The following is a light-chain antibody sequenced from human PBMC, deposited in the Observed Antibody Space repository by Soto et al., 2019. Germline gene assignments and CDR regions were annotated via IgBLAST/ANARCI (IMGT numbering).Light chain of an antibody. CDR3: QQYYSYPIT. Sequence: EIVMTQSPVTLSVSPGERATLSCRASQRVSSNVAWYQQKPGQAPRLLIYGASTRATGIPARFSGSGSETEFTLTISCLQSEDFATYYCQQYYSYPITFGQGTRLEIK. J-gene: IGKJ5*01. CDR2: GAS. CDR1: QRVSSN. V-gene: IGKV3-15*01.